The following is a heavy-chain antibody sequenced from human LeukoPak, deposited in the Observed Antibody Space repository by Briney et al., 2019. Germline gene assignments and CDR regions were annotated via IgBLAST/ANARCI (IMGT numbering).Heavy chain of an antibody. V-gene: IGHV4-30-4*01. CDR2: IYYSGST. CDR1: GGSISSGDYY. CDR3: ASVIVVPAAMGPYYYYGMDV. D-gene: IGHD2-2*01. J-gene: IGHJ6*02. Sequence: SETLSLTCTVSGGSISSGDYYWSWIRQPPGKGLEWIGYIYYSGSTYYNPSLKSRVTISVDTSKNQFSLKLSSVTAADTAVYYCASVIVVPAAMGPYYYYGMDVWGQGTTVTVSS.